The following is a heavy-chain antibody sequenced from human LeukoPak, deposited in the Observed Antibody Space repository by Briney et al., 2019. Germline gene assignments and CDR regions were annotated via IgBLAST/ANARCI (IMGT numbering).Heavy chain of an antibody. V-gene: IGHV4-34*01. Sequence: SETLSLTCAVYRGSFSGYYWSWICQPPGKGLEWIGEINDRGSINYNPSLKSRVTMSVDTSKNQFSLRLTSVSAADTFVYYCARASRGKSLAWGQGTLVSVSS. CDR1: RGSFSGYY. CDR2: INDRGSI. J-gene: IGHJ5*02. D-gene: IGHD3-16*01. CDR3: ARASRGKSLA.